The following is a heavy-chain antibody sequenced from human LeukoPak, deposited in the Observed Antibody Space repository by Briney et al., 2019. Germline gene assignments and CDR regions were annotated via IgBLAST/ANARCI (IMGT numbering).Heavy chain of an antibody. V-gene: IGHV3-48*01. CDR3: ARDLGVIRGAIFLDY. CDR1: GFTFRTYG. CDR2: ISSSSTTI. Sequence: PGGSLRLSCAASGFTFRTYGMHWVRQAPGKGLEWVSYISSSSTTIDYADSVKGRFTISRDNAKNSLYLQMNSLRAEDMAVYYCARDLGVIRGAIFLDYWGQGTLVTVSS. J-gene: IGHJ4*02. D-gene: IGHD2-2*02.